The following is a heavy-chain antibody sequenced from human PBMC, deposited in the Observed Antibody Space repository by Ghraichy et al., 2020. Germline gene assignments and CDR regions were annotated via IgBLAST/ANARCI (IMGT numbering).Heavy chain of an antibody. Sequence: GGSLRLSCAASGFTFSSYSMNWVRQAPGKGLEWVSSISSSSSYIYYADSVKGRFTISRDNAKNSLYLQMNSLRAEDTAVYYCARVPPGIAVNYGMDVWGQGTTVTVSS. D-gene: IGHD6-19*01. CDR3: ARVPPGIAVNYGMDV. CDR2: ISSSSSYI. J-gene: IGHJ6*02. V-gene: IGHV3-21*01. CDR1: GFTFSSYS.